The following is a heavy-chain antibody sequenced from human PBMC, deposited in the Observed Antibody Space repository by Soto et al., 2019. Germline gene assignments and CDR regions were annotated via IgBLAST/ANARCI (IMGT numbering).Heavy chain of an antibody. Sequence: GASVKVSCKASGYTFTSYGISWVRQAPGQGLEWMGWISAYNGSTNYAQKLQGRVTMTTDTSTSTAYMELRSLRSDDTAVYYCARRITMVRGVIPPGFWFDPWGQGTLVTVSS. V-gene: IGHV1-18*01. D-gene: IGHD3-10*01. CDR1: GYTFTSYG. J-gene: IGHJ5*02. CDR3: ARRITMVRGVIPPGFWFDP. CDR2: ISAYNGST.